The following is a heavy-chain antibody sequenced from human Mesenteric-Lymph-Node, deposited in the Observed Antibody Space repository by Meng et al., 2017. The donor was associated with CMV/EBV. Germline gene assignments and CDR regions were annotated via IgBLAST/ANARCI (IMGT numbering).Heavy chain of an antibody. V-gene: IGHV3-23*01. J-gene: IGHJ4*02. CDR3: GGHGGNSH. D-gene: IGHD2/OR15-2a*01. CDR1: EFTFSNYA. Sequence: GESLKISCAASEFTFSNYAMSWVRQAPGKGLEWVSAISPSGGTTYYADSVKGRFTISRDNSKNTLYLQMNNLRSEDTAVYYCGGHGGNSHWGQGSLVTVSS. CDR2: ISPSGGTT.